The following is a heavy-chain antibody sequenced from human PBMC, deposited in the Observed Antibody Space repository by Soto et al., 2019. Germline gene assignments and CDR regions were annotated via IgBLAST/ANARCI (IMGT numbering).Heavy chain of an antibody. V-gene: IGHV1-69*01. D-gene: IGHD5-12*01. Sequence: QVQLVQSGAEVKKPGSSVKVSCKASGGTFSSYAISWVRQAPGQGLEWMGGIIPIFGTANYAQKFQGRVTITTDEYTSTADMELRSLRSEDTAVYYCARSRGYSGYEPSYYYYYGMDVWGQGTTVTVSS. CDR3: ARSRGYSGYEPSYYYYYGMDV. CDR1: GGTFSSYA. J-gene: IGHJ6*02. CDR2: IIPIFGTA.